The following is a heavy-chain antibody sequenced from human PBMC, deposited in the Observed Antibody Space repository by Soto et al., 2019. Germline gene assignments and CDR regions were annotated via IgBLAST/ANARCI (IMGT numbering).Heavy chain of an antibody. Sequence: EVQLVETGGGLIQPGGSLRLSCAASGFTVSSNYMSWVRQAPGKGLEWVSVIYSGGSTYYADSVKGRFTISRDNSKNTLYLQRNSLGDEDTDVYYCAGGGGFYYGSGSYYNRVGYYFDYWGQGTLVTVSS. CDR3: AGGGGFYYGSGSYYNRVGYYFDY. CDR1: GFTVSSNY. J-gene: IGHJ4*02. V-gene: IGHV3-53*02. D-gene: IGHD3-10*01. CDR2: IYSGGST.